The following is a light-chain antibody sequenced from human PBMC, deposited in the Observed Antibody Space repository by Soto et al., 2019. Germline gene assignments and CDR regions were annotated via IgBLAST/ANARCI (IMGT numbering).Light chain of an antibody. V-gene: IGLV2-14*01. CDR2: EVT. CDR3: ISYTSSSTWV. Sequence: QSALSQPASVSGSPGQSITISCTGTSRDIGFFNYVSWYQQFPGNAPKLIIFEVTNRPSGVSNRFSGSRSGNTASLTISGLQAEDESDYYCISYTSSSTWVFGGGTKLTVL. CDR1: SRDIGFFNY. J-gene: IGLJ3*02.